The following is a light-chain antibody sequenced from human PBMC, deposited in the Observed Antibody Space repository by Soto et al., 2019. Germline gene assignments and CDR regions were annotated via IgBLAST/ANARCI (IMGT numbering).Light chain of an antibody. CDR1: QSLIHSDGNTY. CDR3: MQGTHWPWT. Sequence: DVVMTQSPLSLPVTLGQPASISCRSSQSLIHSDGNTYLSWFQQRPGQSPRRLIYEVSDRDSGVPDRFVGSGSGTDFTLKISRVEAEDVGVYYCMQGTHWPWTFGQGTEVEIK. CDR2: EVS. V-gene: IGKV2-30*02. J-gene: IGKJ1*01.